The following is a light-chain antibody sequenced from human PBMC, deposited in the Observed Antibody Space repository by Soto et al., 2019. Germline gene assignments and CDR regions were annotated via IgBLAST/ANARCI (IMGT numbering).Light chain of an antibody. CDR3: QQYENLPT. CDR2: DAS. Sequence: DIQMTQSPSSVSASVGDRVTITCRASQGISSWLAWYQQKPGRAPKLLIYDASNLEAGVPSRFRGSGSGTDFTFTISRLQPEDIATYYCQQYENLPTCGQGTRLEIK. J-gene: IGKJ5*01. CDR1: QGISSW. V-gene: IGKV1-33*01.